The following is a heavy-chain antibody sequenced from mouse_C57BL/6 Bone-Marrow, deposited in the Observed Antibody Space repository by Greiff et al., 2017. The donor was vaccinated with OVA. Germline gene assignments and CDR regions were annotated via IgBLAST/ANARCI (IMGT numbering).Heavy chain of an antibody. D-gene: IGHD5-1*01. CDR3: ARNLFH. Sequence: ESGPGLVKPSQSLSLTCSVTGYSITSGYYWNWIRQFPGNKLEWMGYISYDGSNNYHPSLKNRISITRDTSKNQFFLKLNSVTTEDTATYYCARNLFHWGQGTTLTVSS. CDR2: ISYDGSN. V-gene: IGHV3-6*01. CDR1: GYSITSGYY. J-gene: IGHJ2*01.